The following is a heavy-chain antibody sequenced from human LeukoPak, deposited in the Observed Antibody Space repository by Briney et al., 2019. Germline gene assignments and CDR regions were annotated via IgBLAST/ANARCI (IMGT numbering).Heavy chain of an antibody. CDR3: VRDHLWAFDI. CDR2: IFSGDNPI. Sequence: GGSLRLSCAASGFTFSSYSMNWVRQAPGKGLEWISWIFSGDNPIYYADSVKGRFTISRDNAKNSLYLQMNSLRAEDTAVYYCVRDHLWAFDIWGQGTMVTVSS. D-gene: IGHD2-21*01. CDR1: GFTFSSYS. J-gene: IGHJ3*02. V-gene: IGHV3-48*04.